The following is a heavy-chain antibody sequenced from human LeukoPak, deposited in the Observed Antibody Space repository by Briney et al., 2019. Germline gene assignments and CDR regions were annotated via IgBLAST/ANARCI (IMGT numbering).Heavy chain of an antibody. CDR3: AKEREYDIREIDY. CDR2: IYSGGST. CDR1: GFTVSSNY. D-gene: IGHD3-10*01. Sequence: GGSLRLSCAASGFTVSSNYMSWVRQAPGKGLEWVSVIYSGGSTYYADSVKGRFTISRDNSKNTLYLQMNSLRAEDTAVYYCAKEREYDIREIDYWGQGTLVTVSS. V-gene: IGHV3-66*02. J-gene: IGHJ4*02.